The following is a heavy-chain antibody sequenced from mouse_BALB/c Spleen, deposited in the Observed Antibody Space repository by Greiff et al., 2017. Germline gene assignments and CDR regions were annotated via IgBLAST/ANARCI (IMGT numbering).Heavy chain of an antibody. D-gene: IGHD3-1*01. J-gene: IGHJ3*01. CDR2: IDPANGNT. Sequence: EVQRVESGAELVKPGASVKLSCTASGFNIKDTYMHWVKQRPEQGLEWIGRIDPANGNTKYDPKFQGKATITADTSSNTAYLQLSSLTSEDTAVYYCAPSSGYGGAWFAYWGEGTLVTVSA. CDR1: GFNIKDTY. V-gene: IGHV14-3*02. CDR3: APSSGYGGAWFAY.